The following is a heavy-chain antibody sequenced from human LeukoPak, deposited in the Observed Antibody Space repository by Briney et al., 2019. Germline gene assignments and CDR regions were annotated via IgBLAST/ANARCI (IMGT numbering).Heavy chain of an antibody. CDR2: ISAYNGNT. V-gene: IGHV1-18*01. D-gene: IGHD3-16*02. CDR3: ARDSVTFGGVIVDY. Sequence: GASVKASCKASGYTFTSYGISRVRQAPGQGLEWMGWISAYNGNTNYAQKLQGRVTMTTDTSTSTAYMELRSLRSDDTAVYYYARDSVTFGGVIVDYWGQGTLVTVSS. J-gene: IGHJ4*02. CDR1: GYTFTSYG.